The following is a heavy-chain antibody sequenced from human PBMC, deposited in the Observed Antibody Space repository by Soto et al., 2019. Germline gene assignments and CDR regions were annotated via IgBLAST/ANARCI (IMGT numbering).Heavy chain of an antibody. CDR1: GYTFTSYG. CDR2: ISAYNGNT. J-gene: IGHJ5*02. D-gene: IGHD6-19*01. Sequence: GASVTVSCQASGYTFTSYGISWVRQAPRQGLEWMGWISAYNGNTNYAQKLQGRVTMTTDTSTSTAYMELRSLRSDDTAVYYCARDGSGSGWYFGFDPWGQGTLVTVSS. V-gene: IGHV1-18*01. CDR3: ARDGSGSGWYFGFDP.